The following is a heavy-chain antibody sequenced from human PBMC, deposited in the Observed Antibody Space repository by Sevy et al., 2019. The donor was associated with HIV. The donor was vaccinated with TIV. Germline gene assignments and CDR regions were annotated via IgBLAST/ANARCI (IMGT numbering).Heavy chain of an antibody. Sequence: GGSLRLSCAASGFTFSSYAMSWVRQAPGKGLEWVSAIRGSGGSTYYADSVKGRFTISRDKSKNTLYLQMNSLRAEDTAVYYCAKTRPDFWSGYYAPFDYWGQGTLVTVSS. CDR1: GFTFSSYA. J-gene: IGHJ4*02. CDR3: AKTRPDFWSGYYAPFDY. CDR2: IRGSGGST. V-gene: IGHV3-23*01. D-gene: IGHD3-3*01.